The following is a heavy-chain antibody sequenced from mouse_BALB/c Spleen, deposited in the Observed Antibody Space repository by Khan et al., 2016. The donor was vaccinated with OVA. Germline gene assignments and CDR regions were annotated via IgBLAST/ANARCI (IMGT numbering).Heavy chain of an antibody. D-gene: IGHD1-3*01. V-gene: IGHV9-3-1*01. Sequence: QVQLQQSGPELKKPAETVKISCKASGYTFTNYGMNWVKQAPGKGLKWMGWIYTYTGEPTYADDLKGRFAFSLESSASTAYLQINDLTNEDTATNFCERGSGKAMDYWGRGTSVTVSS. J-gene: IGHJ4*01. CDR3: ERGSGKAMDY. CDR2: IYTYTGEP. CDR1: GYTFTNYG.